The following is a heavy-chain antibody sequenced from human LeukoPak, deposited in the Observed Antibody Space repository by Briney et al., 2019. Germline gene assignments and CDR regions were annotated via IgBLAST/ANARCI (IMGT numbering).Heavy chain of an antibody. D-gene: IGHD1-26*01. CDR1: GFTLSSYW. CDR2: IKQDGSEK. J-gene: IGHJ5*02. CDR3: ARDGWELAFDP. Sequence: GGSLRLSCAASGFTLSSYWMSWVRQAPGKGLEWVANIKQDGSEKYYVDSVKGRFTISRDNAKNSLYLQMNSLRAEDTAVYYCARDGWELAFDPWGQGTLVTVSS. V-gene: IGHV3-7*01.